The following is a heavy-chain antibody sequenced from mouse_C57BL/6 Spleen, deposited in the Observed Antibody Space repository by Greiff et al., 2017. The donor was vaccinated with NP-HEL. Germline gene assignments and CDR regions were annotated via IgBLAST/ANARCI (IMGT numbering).Heavy chain of an antibody. CDR3: ARAYYSKGGAMDY. V-gene: IGHV1-80*01. J-gene: IGHJ4*01. Sequence: QVHVKQSGAELVKPGASVKISCKASGYAFSSYWMNWVKQRPGNGLEWIGQIYPGDGDTNYNGKFKGKATLTADKSSSTAYMQLSSLTSEDSAVYFCARAYYSKGGAMDYWGQGTSVTVSS. CDR2: IYPGDGDT. CDR1: GYAFSSYW. D-gene: IGHD2-5*01.